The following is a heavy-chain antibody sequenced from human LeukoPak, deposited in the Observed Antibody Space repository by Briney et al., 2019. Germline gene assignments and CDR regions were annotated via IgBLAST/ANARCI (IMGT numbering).Heavy chain of an antibody. CDR3: ARETYYYDSSGYYGFDY. V-gene: IGHV3-30*04. J-gene: IGHJ4*02. D-gene: IGHD3-22*01. Sequence: GGSLRLSCAASGFTFSSYAMHWVRQAPGKGLEWVAVISYDGSNKYYADSVKGRFTISRDNSKNTLYLQMNSLRAEDTAFYYCARETYYYDSSGYYGFDYWGQGTLVTVSS. CDR2: ISYDGSNK. CDR1: GFTFSSYA.